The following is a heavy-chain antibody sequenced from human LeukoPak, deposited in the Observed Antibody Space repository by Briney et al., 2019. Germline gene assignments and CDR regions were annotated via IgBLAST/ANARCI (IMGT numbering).Heavy chain of an antibody. V-gene: IGHV4-34*01. CDR3: ARQENDILTGYPLHDY. CDR2: INHSGST. J-gene: IGHJ4*02. D-gene: IGHD3-9*01. CDR1: GFTFSSYG. Sequence: GSLRLSCAASGFTFSSYGMHWIRQPPGKGLEWIGEINHSGSTNYNPSLKSRVTISVDTSKNQFSLKLSSVTAADTAVYYCARQENDILTGYPLHDYWGQGTLVTVSS.